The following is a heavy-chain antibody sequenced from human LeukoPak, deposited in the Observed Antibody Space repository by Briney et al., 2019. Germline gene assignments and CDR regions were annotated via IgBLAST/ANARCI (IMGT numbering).Heavy chain of an antibody. J-gene: IGHJ6*03. Sequence: PGGSLRLSCAASGFTFSSYGMHWVRQAPGKGLEWVAVISYDGSNKYYADSVKGRFTISRDNSKNTLYLQMNSLRAEDTAVYYCAKASRVGAAHYYYYYMDVWGKGTTVTVSS. V-gene: IGHV3-30*18. CDR2: ISYDGSNK. CDR1: GFTFSSYG. CDR3: AKASRVGAAHYYYYYMDV. D-gene: IGHD2-15*01.